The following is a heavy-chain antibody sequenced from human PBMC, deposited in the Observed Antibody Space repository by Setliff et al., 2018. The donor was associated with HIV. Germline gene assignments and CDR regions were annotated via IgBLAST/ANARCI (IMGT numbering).Heavy chain of an antibody. CDR2: IYHSGST. CDR3: ARAGSAAASPLDY. J-gene: IGHJ4*02. V-gene: IGHV4-38-2*02. Sequence: NPSETLSLTCTVSGYFISSGYYWGWIRQPPGKGLEWIGSIYHSGSTYYNPSLKSRVTISIDTSKNQFSLKLTSVTAADTAVYYCARAGSAAASPLDYWGQGTLVTVSS. D-gene: IGHD6-6*01. CDR1: GYFISSGYY.